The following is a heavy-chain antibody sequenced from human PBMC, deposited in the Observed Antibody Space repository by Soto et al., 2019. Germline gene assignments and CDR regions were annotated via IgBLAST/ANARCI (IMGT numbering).Heavy chain of an antibody. Sequence: GGSLRLSCEASGFNFSSYAMSWVRQAPGKGLEWVSAISGSGGSTYYADSVKGRFTISRDNSKNTLYLQMNSLRAEDTAVYYCAKDGAVVVLPPTDYWGQGTLVTVSS. J-gene: IGHJ4*02. CDR1: GFNFSSYA. CDR3: AKDGAVVVLPPTDY. D-gene: IGHD2-2*01. V-gene: IGHV3-23*01. CDR2: ISGSGGST.